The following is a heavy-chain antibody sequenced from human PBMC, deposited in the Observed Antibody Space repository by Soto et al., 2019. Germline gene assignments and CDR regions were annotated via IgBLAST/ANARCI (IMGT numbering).Heavy chain of an antibody. J-gene: IGHJ3*02. V-gene: IGHV1-69*13. CDR1: GVTFSSYA. D-gene: IGHD3-22*01. CDR3: ARDYYDSSGYLVSAFDI. CDR2: IIPIFGTA. Sequence: VASVKVSCKASGVTFSSYAISWVRQAPGQGLEWMGGIIPIFGTANYAQKFQGRVTITADESTSTAYMELSSLRSEDTAVYYCARDYYDSSGYLVSAFDIWGQGTMVTVSS.